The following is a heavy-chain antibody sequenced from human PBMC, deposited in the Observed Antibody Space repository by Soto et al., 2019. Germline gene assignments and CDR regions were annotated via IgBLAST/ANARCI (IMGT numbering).Heavy chain of an antibody. CDR2: INHSGST. J-gene: IGHJ6*02. V-gene: IGHV4-34*01. CDR1: GGSFSGYY. CDR3: ARGRERDLYYYYGMDV. Sequence: PSETLSLTCAVYGGSFSGYYWSWIRQPPGKGLEWIGGINHSGSTNYNPSLKSRVTISVDTSKNQFSLKLSSVTAADTAVYYCARGRERDLYYYYGMDVWGQGTTVTVSS.